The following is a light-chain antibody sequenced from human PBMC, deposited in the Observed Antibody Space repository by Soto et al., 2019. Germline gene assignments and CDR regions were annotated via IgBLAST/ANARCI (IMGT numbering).Light chain of an antibody. J-gene: IGKJ4*01. V-gene: IGKV3-15*01. CDR2: DAS. CDR1: QTVTNK. Sequence: EIVMTQSTATLSVSPGERVVLSRRATQTVTNKLAWYQQKPGQAPRLLLYDASIRATGIPARFSGSGSGTEFTLTISSLQSEDFVLYYCQQYNSWPVTFGGGTKVEIK. CDR3: QQYNSWPVT.